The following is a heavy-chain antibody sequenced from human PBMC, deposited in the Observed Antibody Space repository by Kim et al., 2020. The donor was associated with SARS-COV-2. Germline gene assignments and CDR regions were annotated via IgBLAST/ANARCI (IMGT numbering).Heavy chain of an antibody. Sequence: SETLSLTCAVYGGSFSGYYWSWIRQPPGKGLEWIGEINHSGSTNYNPSLKSRVTISVDTSKNQFSLKLSSVTAADTAVYYCARGPGYCSSTSCQSGCYY. CDR2: INHSGST. V-gene: IGHV4-34*01. D-gene: IGHD2-2*01. J-gene: IGHJ6*01. CDR3: ARGPGYCSSTSCQSGCYY. CDR1: GGSFSGYY.